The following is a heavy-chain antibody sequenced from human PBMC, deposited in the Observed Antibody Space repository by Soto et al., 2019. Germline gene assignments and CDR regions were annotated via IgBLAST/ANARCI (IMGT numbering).Heavy chain of an antibody. D-gene: IGHD2-15*01. CDR3: AGGCGGGSCYSIWFDY. V-gene: IGHV3-7*03. CDR2: IKQDGSEK. CDR1: GFTFRNYW. Sequence: GGSLRLSCAASGFTFRNYWMTWVRQAPGKGLEWVANIKQDGSEKYYVDSVKGRFTISRDNAKNSLYLQMNSLRAEDTAVYYCAGGCGGGSCYSIWFDYWGQGTQVTVSS. J-gene: IGHJ4*02.